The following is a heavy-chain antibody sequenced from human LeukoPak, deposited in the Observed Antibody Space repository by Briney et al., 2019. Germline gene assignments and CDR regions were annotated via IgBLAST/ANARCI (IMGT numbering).Heavy chain of an antibody. D-gene: IGHD4-17*01. CDR1: GYTFTSHG. Sequence: ASVKLSCKTSGYTFTSHGISWVRQAPGQGLEWIGWISSYNGNTNFAQNLQDRVTMTTDTSTTTAYMELRSLRSDDTDVYYCATPVTTLTTRYSHDAFDIWGQGKMVTVSS. V-gene: IGHV1-18*01. J-gene: IGHJ3*02. CDR2: ISSYNGNT. CDR3: ATPVTTLTTRYSHDAFDI.